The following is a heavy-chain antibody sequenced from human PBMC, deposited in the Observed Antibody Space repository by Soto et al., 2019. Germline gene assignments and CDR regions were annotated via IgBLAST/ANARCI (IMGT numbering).Heavy chain of an antibody. J-gene: IGHJ5*02. D-gene: IGHD1-1*01. V-gene: IGHV3-30*03. CDR3: ARATTYSPNWFDP. CDR2: ISYDGSNK. Sequence: LRLSCAASGFTFSSYGMHWVRQAPGKGLEWVAVISYDGSNKYYADSVKGRFTISRDNSKNTLYLQMNSLRAEDTAVYYCARATTYSPNWFDPWGQGTLVTVSS. CDR1: GFTFSSYG.